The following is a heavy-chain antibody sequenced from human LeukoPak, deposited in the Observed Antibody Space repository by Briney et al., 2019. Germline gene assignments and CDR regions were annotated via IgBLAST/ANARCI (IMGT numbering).Heavy chain of an antibody. J-gene: IGHJ4*02. Sequence: SVRVSCKASGGTFSSYAISWVRQAPGQGLEWMGGIIPIFGTANYAQKFQGRVTITADESTSTAYMELSSLRSEDTAVYYCARDGGYDQGLDYWGQGTLVTVSS. V-gene: IGHV1-69*13. CDR1: GGTFSSYA. D-gene: IGHD3-16*01. CDR2: IIPIFGTA. CDR3: ARDGGYDQGLDY.